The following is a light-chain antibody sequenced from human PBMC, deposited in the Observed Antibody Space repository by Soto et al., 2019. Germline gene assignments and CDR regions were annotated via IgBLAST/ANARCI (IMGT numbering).Light chain of an antibody. J-gene: IGLJ1*01. CDR3: ASWDDRLNAYV. Sequence: QSVLTQSPSASGTPGQTVTLSCSGSNSNIGDNYVYWYHHLPGTAPKLLIYSTSQRPSGVPDRFSGSKSGTSASLAISGLRSEDEADYYCASWDDRLNAYVFGTGTKLTVL. CDR2: STS. CDR1: NSNIGDNY. V-gene: IGLV1-47*01.